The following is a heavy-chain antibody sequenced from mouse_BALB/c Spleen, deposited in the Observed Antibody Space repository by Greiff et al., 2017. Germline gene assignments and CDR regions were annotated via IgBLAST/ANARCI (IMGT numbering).Heavy chain of an antibody. Sequence: EVKLMESGPGLVKPSQSLSLTCTVTGYSITSDYAWNWIRQFPGNKLEWMGYISYSGSTSYNRSLKSRISITRDTSKNQFFLQLNSVTTEDTATYYCARWKLPHYYAMDYWGQGTSVTVSS. CDR3: ARWKLPHYYAMDY. CDR2: ISYSGST. CDR1: GYSITSDYA. V-gene: IGHV3-2*02. D-gene: IGHD2-1*01. J-gene: IGHJ4*01.